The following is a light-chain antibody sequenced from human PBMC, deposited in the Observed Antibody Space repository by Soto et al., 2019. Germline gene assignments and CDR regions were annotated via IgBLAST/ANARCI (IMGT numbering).Light chain of an antibody. J-gene: IGKJ4*01. CDR2: AAS. Sequence: AIQMTQSPSSLSASVGDRVTITCRASQDIGSDLGWYQQKPGKAPKLLIYAASNLQSGVPSRFSGSGSGTDFTFTISSLQPEDFATYYCQQANSFPLTFGGGTKVEI. CDR1: QDIGSD. CDR3: QQANSFPLT. V-gene: IGKV1-6*01.